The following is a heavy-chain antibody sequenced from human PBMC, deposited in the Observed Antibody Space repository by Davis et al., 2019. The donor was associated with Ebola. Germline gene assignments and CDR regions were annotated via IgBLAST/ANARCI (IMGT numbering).Heavy chain of an antibody. CDR3: ARDPPNGLPVYYMDV. J-gene: IGHJ6*03. Sequence: PSETLSLTCAVYGGSFSGYYCSWIRHPPGKGLEWIGEFNLSGSTNSNPSLKCRVTISVDTSKNQFSLKLSSVTAADTAVYYCARDPPNGLPVYYMDVWGKGTTVTVSS. V-gene: IGHV4-34*01. CDR1: GGSFSGYY. CDR2: FNLSGST. D-gene: IGHD4-11*01.